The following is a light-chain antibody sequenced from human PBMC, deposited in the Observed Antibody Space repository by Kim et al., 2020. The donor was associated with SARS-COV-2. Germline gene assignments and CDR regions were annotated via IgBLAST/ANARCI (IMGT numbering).Light chain of an antibody. CDR3: QSYDTIVV. CDR2: KYD. Sequence: NFMLTQPHSVSESPGKTVTISCTRSSGSIASNYVQWYQQRPGSAPTTMIYKYDQRPSGVPDRFSGSIDSSSNSASLTISGLKTEDEADYYCQSYDTIVVFGGGTKVTVL. V-gene: IGLV6-57*04. J-gene: IGLJ2*01. CDR1: SGSIASNY.